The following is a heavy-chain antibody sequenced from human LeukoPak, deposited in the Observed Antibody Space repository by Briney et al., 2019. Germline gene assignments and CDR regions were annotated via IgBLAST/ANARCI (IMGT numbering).Heavy chain of an antibody. Sequence: SETLSLTCTVSGGSMNNYYWSWIRQPPGKGLEWIGEINHSGSTNYNPSLKSRVTISVDTSKNQFSLKLSSVTAADTAVYYCASAYLGGSYRDIWGQGTMVTVSS. CDR3: ASAYLGGSYRDI. V-gene: IGHV4-34*01. J-gene: IGHJ3*02. D-gene: IGHD1-26*01. CDR1: GGSMNNYY. CDR2: INHSGST.